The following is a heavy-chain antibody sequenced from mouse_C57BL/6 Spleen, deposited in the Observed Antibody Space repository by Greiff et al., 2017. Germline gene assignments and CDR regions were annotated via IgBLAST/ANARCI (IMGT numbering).Heavy chain of an antibody. J-gene: IGHJ1*03. D-gene: IGHD2-2*01. V-gene: IGHV1-22*01. CDR2: INPNNGGT. Sequence: VQLQQSGPELVKPGASVKMSCKASGYTFTDYNMHWVKQSHGKSLEWIGYINPNNGGTSYNQKFKGKATLTVNKSSSTAYMELRSLTSEDSAVYYCAKMVTTWYFDVWGTGTTVTVSS. CDR1: GYTFTDYN. CDR3: AKMVTTWYFDV.